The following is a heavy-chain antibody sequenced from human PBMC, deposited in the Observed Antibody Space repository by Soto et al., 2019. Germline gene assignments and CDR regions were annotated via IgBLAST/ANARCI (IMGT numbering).Heavy chain of an antibody. CDR1: GGSISSSNW. D-gene: IGHD1-26*01. Sequence: PSETLSLTCAVSGGSISSSNWWSWVRQPPGKGLEWIGEIYHSGITNYNPSLKSRVTISVDKSKNQFSLKLSSVTAADTALYYCARSNSGNYYEVFDYWGQGTLVTVSS. CDR3: ARSNSGNYYEVFDY. V-gene: IGHV4-4*02. CDR2: IYHSGIT. J-gene: IGHJ4*02.